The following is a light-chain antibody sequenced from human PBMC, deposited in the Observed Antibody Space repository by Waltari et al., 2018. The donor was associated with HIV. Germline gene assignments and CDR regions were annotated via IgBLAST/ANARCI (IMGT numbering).Light chain of an antibody. J-gene: IGLJ3*02. CDR3: CSYTGSTTWV. CDR1: SSDVGSYNV. CDR2: EDN. V-gene: IGLV2-23*01. Sequence: QSALTQPASVSGSPGQSITISCTGTSSDVGSYNVVSWYQQHTGKAPKLMIYEDNKRPAGVSNRFSGSKSGNTSSLTISGLQAEDEADYYCCSYTGSTTWVFGGVTKLTVL.